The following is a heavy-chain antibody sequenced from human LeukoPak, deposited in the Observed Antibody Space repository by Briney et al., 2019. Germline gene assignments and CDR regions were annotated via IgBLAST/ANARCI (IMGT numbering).Heavy chain of an antibody. J-gene: IGHJ4*02. Sequence: PSETLSLTCTVSGNSISSGSSHWGWIRQSPGKGLEWIGSIYYSGTTYYNPSLKSRVTISVDTSKNQFSLKLSSVTAADTAVYYCARDPRGGYSSAWYYFDYWGQGTLVTVSS. CDR3: ARDPRGGYSSAWYYFDY. CDR2: IYYSGTT. D-gene: IGHD6-19*01. V-gene: IGHV4-39*07. CDR1: GNSISSGSSH.